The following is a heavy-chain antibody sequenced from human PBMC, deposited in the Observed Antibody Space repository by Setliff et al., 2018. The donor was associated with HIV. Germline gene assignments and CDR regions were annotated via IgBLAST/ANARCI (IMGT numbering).Heavy chain of an antibody. J-gene: IGHJ5*01. V-gene: IGHV3-74*01. CDR3: TAGHYGPNP. CDR1: GFTFSGSA. Sequence: GGSLRLSCAASGFTFSGSAMHWVRQASGKGLEWVSRMNSDGTSTSYADSVKGRFTISRDNAGRSLYLQMNSLKVEDTAVYYCTAGHYGPNPWGQGTPVTVSS. CDR2: MNSDGTST. D-gene: IGHD3-10*01.